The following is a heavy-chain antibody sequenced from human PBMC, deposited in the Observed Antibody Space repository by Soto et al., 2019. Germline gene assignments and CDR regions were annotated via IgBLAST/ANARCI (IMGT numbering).Heavy chain of an antibody. CDR3: ASTQAYGGYLSFDY. Sequence: SETLSLTCTVSGGSISSSSYYWGWIRQPPGKGLEWIGSIYYSGSTYYNPSLKSRVTISVDTSKNQFSLKLSSVTAADTAVYYCASTQAYGGYLSFDYWGPGTIVAVYS. V-gene: IGHV4-39*01. J-gene: IGHJ4*02. CDR1: GGSISSSSYY. CDR2: IYYSGST. D-gene: IGHD4-17*01.